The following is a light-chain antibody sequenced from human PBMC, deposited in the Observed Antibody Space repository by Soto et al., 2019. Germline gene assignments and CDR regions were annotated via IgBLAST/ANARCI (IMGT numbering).Light chain of an antibody. CDR3: QQFGTSPPIT. Sequence: EIVLTQSPGTLSLSPWERATLSCRAIQSVSSRYLAWYQQKPGQAPRLLIYDASSRATGIPDRFIGSGSGTDFTLTISRLEPEDFAVYYCQQFGTSPPITFGQGTRLEIK. J-gene: IGKJ5*01. V-gene: IGKV3-20*01. CDR1: QSVSSRY. CDR2: DAS.